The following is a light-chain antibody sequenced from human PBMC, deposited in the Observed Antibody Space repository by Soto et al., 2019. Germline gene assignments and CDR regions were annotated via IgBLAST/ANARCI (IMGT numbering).Light chain of an antibody. J-gene: IGKJ5*01. V-gene: IGKV3-11*01. CDR1: QSVDKF. CDR2: DSS. CDR3: QQRKHWPPIT. Sequence: ELTQSPATLSLSPGETATLSCRASQSVDKFLAWYQQRPGQPPRLLIFDSSNRATGVPVRFSGSGSGTVFTLTIGSLEPEDSAVYYCQQRKHWPPITFGQGPRLEI.